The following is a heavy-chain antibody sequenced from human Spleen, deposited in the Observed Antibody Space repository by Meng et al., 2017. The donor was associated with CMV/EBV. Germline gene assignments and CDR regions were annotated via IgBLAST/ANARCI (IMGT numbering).Heavy chain of an antibody. V-gene: IGHV1-18*01. D-gene: IGHD1-26*01. CDR2: ISAYNGNT. CDR3: ARKGELLQDWYFDL. J-gene: IGHJ2*01. CDR1: GYTFTSNG. Sequence: LGYTFTSNGISWVQQAPGQGLEWLGWISAYNGNTNYAQKLQGRVTMTTDTSTSTAYMELRSLRSDDTAVYYCARKGELLQDWYFDLWGRGTLVTVSS.